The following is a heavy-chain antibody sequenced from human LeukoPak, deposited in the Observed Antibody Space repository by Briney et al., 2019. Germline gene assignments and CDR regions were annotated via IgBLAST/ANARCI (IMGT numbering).Heavy chain of an antibody. D-gene: IGHD4-23*01. Sequence: SVKVSCKASGFTFTSSAMQWERLARGQRLEWIGWIVVGSGNTNYAQKFKRRVTITRDMSTSTAYMELSSLRSEDTAVYYCAATSTYGGLTSYYYGMDVWGQGTTVTVSS. CDR3: AATSTYGGLTSYYYGMDV. CDR1: GFTFTSSA. CDR2: IVVGSGNT. J-gene: IGHJ6*02. V-gene: IGHV1-58*02.